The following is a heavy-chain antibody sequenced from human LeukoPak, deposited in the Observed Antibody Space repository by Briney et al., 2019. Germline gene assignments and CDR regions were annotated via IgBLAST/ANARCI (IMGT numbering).Heavy chain of an antibody. V-gene: IGHV3-66*01. CDR2: IYGVGVT. CDR3: TRGPTGYPNWLDP. Sequence: XXKGXXXVSIIYGVGVTDYADSVKGRFTVSRDDSKNTLYLQMNSLRVEDTAVYYCTRGPTGYPNWLDPWGQGTLVTVSS. D-gene: IGHD1-1*01. J-gene: IGHJ5*02.